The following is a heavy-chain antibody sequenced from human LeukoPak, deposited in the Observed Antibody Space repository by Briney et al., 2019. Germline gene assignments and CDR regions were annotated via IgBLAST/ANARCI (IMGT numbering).Heavy chain of an antibody. CDR2: IYSGGST. V-gene: IGHV3-66*01. J-gene: IGHJ4*02. Sequence: GGSLRLSCAPSGFTVSSNYMSWVRQAPGKGLEWVSVIYSGGSTYYADSVKGRFTISRDNSKNTLYLQMNSLRAEDTAVYYCARSYLWGSYRYFDYWGQGTLVTVSS. D-gene: IGHD3-16*02. CDR3: ARSYLWGSYRYFDY. CDR1: GFTVSSNY.